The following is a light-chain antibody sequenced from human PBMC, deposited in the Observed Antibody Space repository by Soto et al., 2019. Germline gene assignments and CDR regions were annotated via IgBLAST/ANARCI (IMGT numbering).Light chain of an antibody. J-gene: IGLJ2*01. CDR1: SSDVGGFNY. V-gene: IGLV2-14*03. CDR3: SSYSSGTTRVV. CDR2: DVN. Sequence: QSALTQPASVSGSPGQSITISCTGTSSDVGGFNYVSWYQHHPGKAPKLMVCDVNNRPSGVSSRFSGSKSGNTASLPISGLQAEDEADYYCSSYSSGTTRVVFGGGTKLTVL.